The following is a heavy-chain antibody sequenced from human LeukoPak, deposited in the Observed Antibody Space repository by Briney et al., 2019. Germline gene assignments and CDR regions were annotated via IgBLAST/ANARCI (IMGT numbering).Heavy chain of an antibody. D-gene: IGHD2-2*01. V-gene: IGHV4-34*01. J-gene: IGHJ6*03. CDR2: ITHTGNT. CDR3: ARGNLVVVAAANRAHSYMDV. CDR1: GGSFSGYH. Sequence: SETLSLTCALYGGSFSGYHWTWIRQPSGKGLEWIGEITHTGNTNYNPSLKSRVTISADTSKTQFSLKLSSVTAADTAVYYCARGNLVVVAAANRAHSYMDVWAKGTTVTVSS.